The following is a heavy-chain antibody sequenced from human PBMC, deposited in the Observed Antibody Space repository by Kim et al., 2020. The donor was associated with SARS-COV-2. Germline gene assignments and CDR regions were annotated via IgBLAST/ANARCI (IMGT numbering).Heavy chain of an antibody. D-gene: IGHD3-9*01. V-gene: IGHV3-73*01. J-gene: IGHJ3*02. CDR1: GFTFSDSG. CDR2: IRSKTNTYAT. CDR3: TRTLTFYDVLTGFGGDAFDI. Sequence: GGSLRLSCAASGFTFSDSGIHWVRQASGKGLEWVGRIRSKTNTYATAYAASVNGRFTISRDDSENTAYLQMNSLKTDDTAVYYCTRTLTFYDVLTGFGGDAFDIWGQGTVVTVSS.